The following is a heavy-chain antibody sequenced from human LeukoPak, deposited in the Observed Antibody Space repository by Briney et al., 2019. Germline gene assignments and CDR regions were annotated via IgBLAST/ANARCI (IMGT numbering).Heavy chain of an antibody. D-gene: IGHD3-22*01. V-gene: IGHV3-23*01. CDR2: VSTSGGST. Sequence: PGRSLRLSCAASGLTFSRYAMSWVRQAPGKGLEWVSGVSTSGGSTYYADSVKGRFTISRDNSKNTLHLQMNSLRAEDTAIYYCAKQAYDSPRTDFDYWGQGTLVTVSS. CDR1: GLTFSRYA. J-gene: IGHJ4*02. CDR3: AKQAYDSPRTDFDY.